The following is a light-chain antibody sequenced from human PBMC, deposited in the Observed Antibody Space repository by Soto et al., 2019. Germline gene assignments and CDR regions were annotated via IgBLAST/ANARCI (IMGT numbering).Light chain of an antibody. J-gene: IGLJ3*02. Sequence: QSVLTQPASVSGSPGQSITISCTGTSSDVGSYNLVSRYQPHPGKAPKVMIYEGSKRPSGVSKRFSGSKSGNTASLTISGLQAEDEADYYCCSYAGSSTLVFGGGTKLTLL. CDR2: EGS. V-gene: IGLV2-23*01. CDR3: CSYAGSSTLV. CDR1: SSDVGSYNL.